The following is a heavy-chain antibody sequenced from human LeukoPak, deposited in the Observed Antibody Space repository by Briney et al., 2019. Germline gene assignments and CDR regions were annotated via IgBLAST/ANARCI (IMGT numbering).Heavy chain of an antibody. D-gene: IGHD2-15*01. CDR3: TKAYCSGGSCHWEAEYFQH. CDR1: GFTFSNAW. V-gene: IGHV3-15*01. CDR2: IKSKTDGGTT. J-gene: IGHJ1*01. Sequence: GGSLRLSCAASGFTFSNAWMSWVRQAPGKGLEWVGRIKSKTDGGTTDYAAPVKGRFTISRDDSKNTLYLQMNSLKTEDTAVYYCTKAYCSGGSCHWEAEYFQHWGQGTLVTVSS.